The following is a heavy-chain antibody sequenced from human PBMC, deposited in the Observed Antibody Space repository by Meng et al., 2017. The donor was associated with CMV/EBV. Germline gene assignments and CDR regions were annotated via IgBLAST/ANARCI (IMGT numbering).Heavy chain of an antibody. CDR3: ARSRLELWALVDWFDP. CDR1: GYSFTSYW. V-gene: IGHV5-51*01. Sequence: GGSLRLSCKGSGYSFTSYWIGWVRQMPGKGLEWMGIIYPGDSDTRYSPSFQGQVTISADKSISTAYLQWSSLKASDTAMYYCARSRLELWALVDWFDPWGQGTLVTVSS. D-gene: IGHD1-7*01. CDR2: IYPGDSDT. J-gene: IGHJ5*02.